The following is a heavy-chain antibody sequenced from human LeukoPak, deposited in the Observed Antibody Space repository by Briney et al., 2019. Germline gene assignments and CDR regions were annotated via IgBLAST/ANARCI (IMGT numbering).Heavy chain of an antibody. D-gene: IGHD3-22*01. CDR2: IWYDGSNK. V-gene: IGHV3-33*01. CDR1: GFTFSSYG. CDR3: ARGTKGYDSSDFDY. Sequence: GRSLRLPCAASGFTFSSYGMHWVRQAPGKGLEWVAVIWYDGSNKYYADSVKGRFTISRDNSKNTLYLQMNSLRAEDTAVYYCARGTKGYDSSDFDYWGQGTLVTVSS. J-gene: IGHJ4*02.